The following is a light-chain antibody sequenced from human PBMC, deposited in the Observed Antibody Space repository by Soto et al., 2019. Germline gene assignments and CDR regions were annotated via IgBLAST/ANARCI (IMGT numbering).Light chain of an antibody. Sequence: EIVMTQSPATLSVSPGERATLSCRASQRISSNLAWYQQKPGQAPRLLIYAASTRATGIPARFSGSGSGTEFTLTISSLQSEDFAVYYCQQYNNWPHMYTFGQGTKLEIK. CDR2: AAS. V-gene: IGKV3-15*01. CDR1: QRISSN. CDR3: QQYNNWPHMYT. J-gene: IGKJ2*01.